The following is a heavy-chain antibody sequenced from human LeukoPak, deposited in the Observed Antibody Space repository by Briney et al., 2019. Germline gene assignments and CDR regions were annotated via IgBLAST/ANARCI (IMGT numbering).Heavy chain of an antibody. Sequence: RGSLRLSCAASGFTFSSYAMSWVRQAPGKGLEWVSAISGSGGSTYYADSVKGRFTISRDNSKNTLYLQMNSLRAEDTAVYYCAKAILYYGDYDWYYFDYWGQGTLVTVSS. D-gene: IGHD4-17*01. CDR1: GFTFSSYA. CDR2: ISGSGGST. V-gene: IGHV3-23*01. J-gene: IGHJ4*02. CDR3: AKAILYYGDYDWYYFDY.